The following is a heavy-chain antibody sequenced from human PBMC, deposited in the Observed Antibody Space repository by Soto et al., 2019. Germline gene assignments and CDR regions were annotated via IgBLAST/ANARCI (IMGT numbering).Heavy chain of an antibody. CDR3: ATGPRSVSGYSSGRRSY. D-gene: IGHD6-19*01. Sequence: QVQLQQWGAGLLKPSETLSLTCAVYGGSFSGYYWSWIRQPPGKGLEWIGEINHSGSTNYNPSLKSRVTISVDTSKNQFSLKLSSVTAADTVVYYCATGPRSVSGYSSGRRSYWGQGTLVTVSS. V-gene: IGHV4-34*01. J-gene: IGHJ4*02. CDR1: GGSFSGYY. CDR2: INHSGST.